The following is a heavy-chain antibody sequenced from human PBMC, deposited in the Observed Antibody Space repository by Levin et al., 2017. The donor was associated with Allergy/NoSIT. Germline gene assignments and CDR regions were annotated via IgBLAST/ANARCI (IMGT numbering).Heavy chain of an antibody. V-gene: IGHV4-30-4*01. D-gene: IGHD6-13*01. CDR1: GGSISSGDYY. CDR2: IYYSGST. CDR3: ARASSWYGVDAFDI. Sequence: SQTLSLTCPVSGGSISSGDYYWSWIRQPPGKGLEWIGYIYYSGSTYYNPSLKSRVTISVDTSKNQFSLKLSSVTAADTAVYYCARASSWYGVDAFDIWGQGTMVTVSS. J-gene: IGHJ3*02.